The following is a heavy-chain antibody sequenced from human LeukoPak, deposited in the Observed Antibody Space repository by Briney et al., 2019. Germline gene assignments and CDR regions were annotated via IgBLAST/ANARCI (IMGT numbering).Heavy chain of an antibody. Sequence: SVKVSCKASGGTFSSYAISWVRQAPGQGLEWMGGIIPIFGTANYAQKFQGRVTITADESTSTAYMELSSLRSEDTAVYYCARVGNDSSGYYPAFDIWGQGTMVTVSS. CDR2: IIPIFGTA. J-gene: IGHJ3*02. CDR3: ARVGNDSSGYYPAFDI. CDR1: GGTFSSYA. D-gene: IGHD3-22*01. V-gene: IGHV1-69*01.